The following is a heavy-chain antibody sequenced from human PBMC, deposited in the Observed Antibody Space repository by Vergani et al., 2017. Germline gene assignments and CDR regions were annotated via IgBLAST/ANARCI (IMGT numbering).Heavy chain of an antibody. J-gene: IGHJ6*02. Sequence: EVQLLESGGNLIQPGGSLRLSCGASGFTFSSYAMTWVRLAPGKGLQWVSAVSGSGGNTFYTDSVKDRFTISRDNSKDTLYLQMNSLRVEDTAIYYCAKARDPNCKGGNCYSYYYGLDLWGQGTTVTVSS. D-gene: IGHD2-21*01. CDR2: VSGSGGNT. CDR1: GFTFSSYA. V-gene: IGHV3-23*01. CDR3: AKARDPNCKGGNCYSYYYGLDL.